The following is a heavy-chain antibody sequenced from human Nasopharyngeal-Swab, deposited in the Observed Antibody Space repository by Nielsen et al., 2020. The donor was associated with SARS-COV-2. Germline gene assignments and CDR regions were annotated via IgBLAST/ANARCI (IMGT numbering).Heavy chain of an antibody. CDR3: TTMVKGLLYYYYGMDV. V-gene: IGHV1-8*01. J-gene: IGHJ6*02. CDR2: MNPNSGNT. Sequence: ASVPVSCKASGYTFPSYDINWVRQATAQALAWMGWMNPNSGNTGYAQKFQGRVTITRNTSISTAYLELSSLGSGGTAVYYCTTMVKGLLYYYYGMDVWGQGTTVTVSS. CDR1: GYTFPSYD. D-gene: IGHD5-18*01.